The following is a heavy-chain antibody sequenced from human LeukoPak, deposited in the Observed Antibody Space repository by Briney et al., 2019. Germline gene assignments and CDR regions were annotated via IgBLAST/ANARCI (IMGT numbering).Heavy chain of an antibody. CDR3: AKRGGTTVTTSNFHIDF. J-gene: IGHJ6*03. Sequence: GGSLRLSCAASGLTLRSYGMLWVRQAPGRGGEGVACIGYNGSNKYTPASARRRFPLYRDNSNDTLYLQMTVLRADDTAVYYCAKRGGTTVTTSNFHIDFRGKGTTVTVSS. D-gene: IGHD4-17*01. CDR1: GLTLRSYG. V-gene: IGHV3-30*02. CDR2: IGYNGSNK.